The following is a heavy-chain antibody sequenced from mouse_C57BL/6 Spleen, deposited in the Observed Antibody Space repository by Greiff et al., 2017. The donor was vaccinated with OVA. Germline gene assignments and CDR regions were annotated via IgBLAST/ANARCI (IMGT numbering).Heavy chain of an antibody. V-gene: IGHV1-59*01. D-gene: IGHD2-1*01. CDR3: ARTGIYYGNYDD. J-gene: IGHJ2*01. CDR2: IDPSDSYT. Sequence: QVQLQQPGAELVRPGTSVKLSCKASGYTFTSYWMHWVKQRPGQGLEWIGVIDPSDSYTNYNQKFKGKATLTVDTSSSTAYMQLSSLTSEDSAVYYCARTGIYYGNYDDWGQGTTLTVSS. CDR1: GYTFTSYW.